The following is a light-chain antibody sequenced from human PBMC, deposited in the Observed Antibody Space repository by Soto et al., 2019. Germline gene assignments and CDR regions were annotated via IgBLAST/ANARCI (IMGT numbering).Light chain of an antibody. J-gene: IGKJ5*01. Sequence: DMQMTQSPSSVSASVGDIVTITCRASQGISSWLAWYQQKPGRAPRLLIYAASSLQSGVPLRFSGSGSGTDFIPTISSLQPEDVATYYCQQLDSFPLNFGQGTRLEIK. CDR1: QGISSW. CDR3: QQLDSFPLN. V-gene: IGKV1-12*01. CDR2: AAS.